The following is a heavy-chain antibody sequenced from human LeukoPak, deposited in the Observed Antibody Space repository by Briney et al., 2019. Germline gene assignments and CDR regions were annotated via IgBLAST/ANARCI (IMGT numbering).Heavy chain of an antibody. CDR2: IYTSGST. J-gene: IGHJ4*02. V-gene: IGHV4-4*07. D-gene: IGHD1-26*01. CDR1: GGSIGSYY. Sequence: KSSETLSLTCTVSGGSIGSYYWSWIRQPAGKGLEWIGRIYTSGSTNYNPSLKSRVTMSLDTSKARFSLKLTSVTAADTDVYYCVRAEEGSYYFDYWGQGTLVTVSS. CDR3: VRAEEGSYYFDY.